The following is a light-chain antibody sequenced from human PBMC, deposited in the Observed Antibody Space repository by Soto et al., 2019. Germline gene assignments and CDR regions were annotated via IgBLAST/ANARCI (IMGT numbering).Light chain of an antibody. V-gene: IGLV2-14*01. CDR2: EVG. Sequence: QSVLTQPASVSGSPGQSITISCTGTSSDVGSYNYVSWYQQHPGRAPKLMIYEVGNRPSGVSNRFSASKSGNTASLTISGLRAEDEADYYCSSYTSITSYVFGTGTKSPS. J-gene: IGLJ1*01. CDR3: SSYTSITSYV. CDR1: SSDVGSYNY.